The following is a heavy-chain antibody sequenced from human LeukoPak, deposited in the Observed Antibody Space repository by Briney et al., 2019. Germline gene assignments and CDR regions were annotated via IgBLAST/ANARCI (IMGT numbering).Heavy chain of an antibody. D-gene: IGHD3-22*01. Sequence: GGSLRLSCAASGFTFSNAWMSWVRQAPGKGLEWVGRIKSETDRGTTDYAAPVKGRFTISRDDSKNTLYLQMNSLKTEGTAVYYCTTVYDSSGYRFDPWGQGTLVTVSS. J-gene: IGHJ5*02. CDR2: IKSETDRGTT. CDR3: TTVYDSSGYRFDP. CDR1: GFTFSNAW. V-gene: IGHV3-15*01.